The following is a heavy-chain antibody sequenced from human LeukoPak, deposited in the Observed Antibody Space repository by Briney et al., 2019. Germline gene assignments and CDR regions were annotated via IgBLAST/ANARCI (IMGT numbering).Heavy chain of an antibody. D-gene: IGHD4-17*01. J-gene: IGHJ5*02. V-gene: IGHV4-34*01. CDR2: INHSGST. CDR1: GGSFSGYY. CDR3: ARHYWTTVTTARFDP. Sequence: SETLSLTCAVYGGSFSGYYWSWIRQPPGKGLEWIGEINHSGSTNYNPSLKSRVTISADTSKNQFSLKLSSVTAADTAVYYCARHYWTTVTTARFDPWGQGTLVTVSS.